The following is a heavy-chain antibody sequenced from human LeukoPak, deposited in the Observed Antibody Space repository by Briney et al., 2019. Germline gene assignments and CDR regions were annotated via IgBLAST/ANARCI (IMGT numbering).Heavy chain of an antibody. D-gene: IGHD5-12*01. J-gene: IGHJ4*02. V-gene: IGHV3-49*04. CDR2: IRRKAHDRTP. CDR3: TRAGGYDNYLDY. Sequence: GRSLRLSCTIPGFIFGDYGFNWVRQAPGKGLEWVGFIRRKAHDRTPQYAASVQGRFTISRDDSKSVAYLQMNTLKTEDTGIYYCTRAGGYDNYLDYWGQGTLVTVSS. CDR1: GFIFGDYG.